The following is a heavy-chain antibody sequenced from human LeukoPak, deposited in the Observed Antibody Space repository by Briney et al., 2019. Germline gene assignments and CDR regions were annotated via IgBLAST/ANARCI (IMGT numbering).Heavy chain of an antibody. CDR2: ISYDGSNK. D-gene: IGHD6-6*01. CDR3: AKDGPSAPPFDY. J-gene: IGHJ4*02. CDR1: GFTFSSYA. V-gene: IGHV3-30*04. Sequence: GGSLRLSCAASGFTFSSYAMHWVRQAPGKGLEWVAVISYDGSNKYYADSVKGRFTISRDNSKNTLYLQMNSLRAEDTAVYYCAKDGPSAPPFDYWGQGTLVTVSS.